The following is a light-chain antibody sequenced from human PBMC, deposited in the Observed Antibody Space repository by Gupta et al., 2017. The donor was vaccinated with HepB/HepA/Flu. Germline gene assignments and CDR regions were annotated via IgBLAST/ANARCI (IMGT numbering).Light chain of an antibody. J-gene: IGLJ1*01. CDR1: SSDIGAYNL. V-gene: IGLV2-8*01. CDR2: DVF. Sequence: QSAPTQPPSASGSPGQSVTISCTGTSSDIGAYNLVSWYQQHPGKAPKRIIYDVFQRPSGVPDRFSGSKSGNTASLTISGLQAEDEADYYCFSYAGNDNWVFGGGTKVTGL. CDR3: FSYAGNDNWV.